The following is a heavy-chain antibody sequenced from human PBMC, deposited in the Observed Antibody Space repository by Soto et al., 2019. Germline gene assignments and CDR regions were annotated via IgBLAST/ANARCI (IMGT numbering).Heavy chain of an antibody. CDR1: GFTFSSYA. D-gene: IGHD2-15*01. V-gene: IGHV3-23*01. Sequence: PGGSLRLSCAASGFTFSSYAMSWVRQAPGKGLEWVSAISGSGGSTYYADSVKGRFTISRDNSKNTLYLQMNSLRAEDTAVYYCAKSSTGYCSGGSCLLNFWGQGTLVTVSS. CDR3: AKSSTGYCSGGSCLLNF. CDR2: ISGSGGST. J-gene: IGHJ4*02.